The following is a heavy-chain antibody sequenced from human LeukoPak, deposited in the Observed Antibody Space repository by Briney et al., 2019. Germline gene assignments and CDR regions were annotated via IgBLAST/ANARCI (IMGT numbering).Heavy chain of an antibody. V-gene: IGHV3-30*04. CDR3: ATDDY. CDR2: ISYDGSNK. CDR1: GFTFSSYA. J-gene: IGHJ4*02. Sequence: PGGSLRLSCAASGFTFSSYAMHWVRQAPGKGLEWVAVISYDGSNKYYADSVKGRFTISRDNSKNTLYLQMYSLRAEDTAVYYCATDDYWGQGTLVTVSS.